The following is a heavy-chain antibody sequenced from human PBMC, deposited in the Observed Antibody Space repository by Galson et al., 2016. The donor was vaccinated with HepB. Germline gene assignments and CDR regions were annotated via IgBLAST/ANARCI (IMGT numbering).Heavy chain of an antibody. D-gene: IGHD3-10*01. CDR2: VYYSGST. V-gene: IGHV4-39*07. CDR1: GDSLSSSPYY. J-gene: IGHJ6*02. Sequence: SETLSLTCTASGDSLSSSPYYWGWIRQPPGKGLEWIGSVYYSGSTYYNPSLKSRVTISVDTSKNQFSLKLSSVTAADTAVYYCARDNTLWFGEDDLLAGYGMDVWGQGTTVTVSS. CDR3: ARDNTLWFGEDDLLAGYGMDV.